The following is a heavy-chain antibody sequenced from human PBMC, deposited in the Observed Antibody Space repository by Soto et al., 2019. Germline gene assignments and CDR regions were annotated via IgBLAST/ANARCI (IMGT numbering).Heavy chain of an antibody. V-gene: IGHV3-23*01. Sequence: XGALEVSCAASGFTCSSYPMTGVRQAAGKGLEWVSSISGNSDAIFYADSVKGRFTISRDNSRTTLYLQMNSLRAEDMAIYYCARILYSSQRDGVDVWGQGTTVTVS. CDR2: ISGNSDAI. CDR1: GFTCSSYP. J-gene: IGHJ6*02. CDR3: ARILYSSQRDGVDV. D-gene: IGHD2-8*01.